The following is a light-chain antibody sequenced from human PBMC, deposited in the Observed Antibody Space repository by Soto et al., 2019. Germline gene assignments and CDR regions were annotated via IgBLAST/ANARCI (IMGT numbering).Light chain of an antibody. CDR1: QSVSSN. J-gene: IGKJ5*01. CDR3: QQYSDLPMT. V-gene: IGKV3-20*01. Sequence: VWRQSPGTLSVSPGERATLSCRASQSVSSNLAWYQQKPGQAPRLLIYGASRRATGIPVRFSGSASGTDFTLTISRLEPEDFAVYFCQQYSDLPMTFGQLARLEIK. CDR2: GAS.